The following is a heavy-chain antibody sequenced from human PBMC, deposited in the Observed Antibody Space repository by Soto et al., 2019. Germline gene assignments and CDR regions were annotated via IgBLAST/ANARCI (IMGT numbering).Heavy chain of an antibody. CDR2: ISASGGST. CDR1: GFTFSSYA. CDR3: AKNEYYGSGSYYFDF. J-gene: IGHJ4*02. D-gene: IGHD3-10*01. V-gene: IGHV3-23*01. Sequence: GGSLRLSCAASGFTFSSYAMSWVRQAPGKGLEWVSSISASGGSTYHADSVKGRFTISRDNSKNTLYLQMNSPRAEDTAVYYCAKNEYYGSGSYYFDFWGQGTLVTVSS.